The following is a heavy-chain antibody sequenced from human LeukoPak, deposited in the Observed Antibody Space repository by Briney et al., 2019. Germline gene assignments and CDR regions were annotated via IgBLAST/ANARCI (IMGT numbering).Heavy chain of an antibody. CDR3: ARGHHDYDGTEPDY. CDR1: GFTFSSYS. D-gene: IGHD4-23*01. V-gene: IGHV3-21*01. J-gene: IGHJ4*02. Sequence: GSLRLSCAASGFTFSSYSINWVRQAPGKGLELVSSISSSSSYIYYADSVKGRFTISRDNAKNSLYLQMNSLRAEDTAVYYCARGHHDYDGTEPDYWGQGTLVTVSS. CDR2: ISSSSSYI.